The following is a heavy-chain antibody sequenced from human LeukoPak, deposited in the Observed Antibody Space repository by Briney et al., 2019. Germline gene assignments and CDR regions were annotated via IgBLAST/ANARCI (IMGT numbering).Heavy chain of an antibody. D-gene: IGHD5-24*01. CDR2: IYPGVSET. Sequence: GESLKISCKVFGDNFASYRIGWVRRMPGKGLEGLGFIYPGVSETKNSPSFQGQVTMSADKSISTAYLQWSSLKASDTAMYYCARHLGGDGYNCFDYWGQGTLVTVSS. CDR1: GDNFASYR. J-gene: IGHJ4*02. CDR3: ARHLGGDGYNCFDY. V-gene: IGHV5-51*01.